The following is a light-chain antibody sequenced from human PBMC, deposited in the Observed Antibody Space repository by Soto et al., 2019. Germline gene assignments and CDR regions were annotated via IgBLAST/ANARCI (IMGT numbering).Light chain of an antibody. CDR2: DVS. Sequence: QSVLTQPASVSGSPGQSIAISCTGTSSDVGNYNFVSWYQQHPGKAPKLMIYDVSNRPSGISNRFSGSKSGNTASLTISGLQAEDEADYYFFSYTTSSTYVFGTATKVTVL. CDR3: FSYTTSSTYV. J-gene: IGLJ1*01. CDR1: SSDVGNYNF. V-gene: IGLV2-14*03.